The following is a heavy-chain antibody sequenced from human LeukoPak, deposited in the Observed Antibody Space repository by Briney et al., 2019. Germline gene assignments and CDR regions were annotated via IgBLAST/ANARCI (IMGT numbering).Heavy chain of an antibody. D-gene: IGHD1-14*01. CDR2: ISSSGSTI. CDR3: AKDSRGCPEPPFDY. CDR1: GFTFSSYE. V-gene: IGHV3-48*03. Sequence: GGSLRLSCAASGFTFSSYEMNWVRQAPGKGLEWVSYISSSGSTIYYADSVKGRFTISRDNAKNSLYLQMNSLRAADTAVYYCAKDSRGCPEPPFDYWGQGTLVTVSS. J-gene: IGHJ4*02.